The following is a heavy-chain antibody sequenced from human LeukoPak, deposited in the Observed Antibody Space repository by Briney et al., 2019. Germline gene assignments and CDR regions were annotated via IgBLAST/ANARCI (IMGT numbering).Heavy chain of an antibody. D-gene: IGHD6-13*01. CDR1: GGSISSGGYY. CDR3: ARRIAAADAFDI. V-gene: IGHV4-30-2*01. CDR2: IYHSGST. J-gene: IGHJ3*02. Sequence: PSQTLSLTCTVSGGSISSGGYYWSWIRQPPGKGLEWIGYIYHSGSTYYNPSLKSRATISVDRSKNQFSLKLSSVTAADTAVYYCARRIAAADAFDIWGQGTMVTVSS.